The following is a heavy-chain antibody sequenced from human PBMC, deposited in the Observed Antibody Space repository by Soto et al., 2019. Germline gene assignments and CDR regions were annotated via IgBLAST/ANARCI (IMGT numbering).Heavy chain of an antibody. CDR3: ASDRYNQWADRRSFDY. J-gene: IGHJ4*02. D-gene: IGHD1-1*01. V-gene: IGHV1-18*01. CDR1: GYTFTSYG. Sequence: QVQLVQSGTEVKKPGASVKVSCKASGYTFTSYGISWVRQAPGQGLEWMGWISADSTNTNYAHKLQDRVTITTDTSTTTSYTELRSLRPDDTAVYYCASDRYNQWADRRSFDYWGQGTLVTVSS. CDR2: ISADSTNT.